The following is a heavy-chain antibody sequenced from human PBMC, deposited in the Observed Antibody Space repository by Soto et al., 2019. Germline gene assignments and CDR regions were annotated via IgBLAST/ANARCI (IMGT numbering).Heavy chain of an antibody. CDR1: GFTFSSYG. J-gene: IGHJ4*02. D-gene: IGHD3-3*01. Sequence: GGSLRLSCAASGFTFSSYGMHWVRQAPGKGLEWVAVIWYDGSNKYYADSVKGRFTISRDNSKNTLYLQMNSLRAEDTAVYYCARETRYDFWSGYLVYWGQGTLVTVSS. CDR3: ARETRYDFWSGYLVY. CDR2: IWYDGSNK. V-gene: IGHV3-33*01.